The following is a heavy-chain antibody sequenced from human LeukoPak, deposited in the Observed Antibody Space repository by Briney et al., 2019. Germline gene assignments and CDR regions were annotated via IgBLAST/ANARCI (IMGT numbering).Heavy chain of an antibody. CDR3: ARGPIDCGGDCYSGYFDY. CDR2: IYYSGST. CDR1: GGSISSSSYY. Sequence: SETLSLTCTVSGGSISSSSYYWGWIRQPPGKGLEWIGSIYYSGSTYYNPSLKSRVTISVDTSKNQFSLKLSSVTAADTAVYYCARGPIDCGGDCYSGYFDYWGQGTLVTVYS. J-gene: IGHJ4*02. D-gene: IGHD2-21*02. V-gene: IGHV4-39*07.